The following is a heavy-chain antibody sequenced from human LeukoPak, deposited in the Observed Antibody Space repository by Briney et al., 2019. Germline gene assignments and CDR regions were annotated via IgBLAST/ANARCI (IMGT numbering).Heavy chain of an antibody. CDR2: IYYSGST. D-gene: IGHD2-21*02. V-gene: IGHV4-39*01. J-gene: IGHJ3*02. CDR1: GGSISSSSYY. Sequence: SETLSLTCAVSGGSISSSSYYWGWIRQPPGKGLEWIGSIYYSGSTYYNPSLKSRVTISVDTSKNQFSLKLSSVTATDTAVYYCATPGSCGGGCYPAGGSAFDIWGQGTMVTVSS. CDR3: ATPGSCGGGCYPAGGSAFDI.